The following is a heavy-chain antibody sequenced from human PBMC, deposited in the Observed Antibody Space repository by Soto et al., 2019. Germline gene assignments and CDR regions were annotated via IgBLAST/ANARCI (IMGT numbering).Heavy chain of an antibody. V-gene: IGHV4-39*01. CDR2: FPYRKNT. Sequence: QLQLQESGPGLVKPSETLSLTCTVSGDSISSNNYNWAWLRQPPGKGLEWLGTFPYRKNTYYNPSLTGRVTVSVDASKNDFSLRLSSVTAADTAVYYCARHKEKHWEPHYEFYWYFDLWGRGTLVTVSS. CDR3: ARHKEKHWEPHYEFYWYFDL. CDR1: GDSISSNNYN. D-gene: IGHD1-26*01. J-gene: IGHJ2*01.